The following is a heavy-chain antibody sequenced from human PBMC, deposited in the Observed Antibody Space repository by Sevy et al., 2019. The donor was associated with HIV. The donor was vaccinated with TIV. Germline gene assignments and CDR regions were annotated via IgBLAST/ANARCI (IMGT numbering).Heavy chain of an antibody. V-gene: IGHV4-59*01. D-gene: IGHD5-18*01. J-gene: IGHJ4*02. CDR3: GRVADTAMAHLDY. CDR1: GGSISSYY. CDR2: IYYSGST. Sequence: SETLSLTCTVSGGSISSYYWSWIRQPPGKGLEWIGYIYYSGSTNYNPSLKSRVTISVDTSKNQFSLKLSSVTAADTAVYYCGRVADTAMAHLDYWGQGTLVTVSS.